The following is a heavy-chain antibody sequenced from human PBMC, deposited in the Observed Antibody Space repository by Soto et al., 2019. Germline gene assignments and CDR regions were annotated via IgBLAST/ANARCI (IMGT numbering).Heavy chain of an antibody. J-gene: IGHJ4*02. CDR1: GFNFDDYY. CDR2: ISSLNHYN. CDR3: ARLFSRGYFDS. V-gene: IGHV3-11*06. Sequence: QEQLVESGGGLVKPGGSLRLSCAASGFNFDDYYMSWIRQAPGKGLEYLAYISSLNHYNNYADSVKGRFTISIDTAKNSLQLQMSSLRSDDTAGYYCARLFSRGYFDSWGRGTLVTVSS. D-gene: IGHD2-15*01.